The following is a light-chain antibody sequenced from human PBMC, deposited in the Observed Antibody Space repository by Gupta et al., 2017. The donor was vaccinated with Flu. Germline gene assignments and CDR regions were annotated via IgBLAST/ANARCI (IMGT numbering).Light chain of an antibody. J-gene: IGKJ1*01. V-gene: IGKV4-1*01. CDR2: WAS. Sequence: INAKSSQRSLYSMNKNFLACYQQNPGQPPNLLFYWASTRQSGVPKRFSGSGSATDFNLTSSSLQAENVAFYHYQQYYRIPWTFGQGTKVEIK. CDR3: QQYYRIPWT. CDR1: QRSLYSMNKNF.